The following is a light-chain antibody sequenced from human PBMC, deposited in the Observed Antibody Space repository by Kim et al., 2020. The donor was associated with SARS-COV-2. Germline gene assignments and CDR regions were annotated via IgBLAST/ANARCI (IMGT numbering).Light chain of an antibody. CDR3: QAWDSSTGV. Sequence: SVSPGQTASITCSGDKLGYKYACWYQQKPGQPPVLVIYQDSKRPSGIPERFSGSNSGNTATLTISGTQAMDEADYYCQAWDSSTGVFGGGTQLTVL. CDR2: QDS. V-gene: IGLV3-1*01. J-gene: IGLJ2*01. CDR1: KLGYKY.